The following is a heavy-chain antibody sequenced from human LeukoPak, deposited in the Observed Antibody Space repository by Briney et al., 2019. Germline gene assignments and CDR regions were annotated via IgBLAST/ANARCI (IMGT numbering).Heavy chain of an antibody. CDR3: IATDYYDSSGYSSLDY. D-gene: IGHD3-22*01. CDR1: GFTFSSYA. J-gene: IGHJ4*02. V-gene: IGHV3-23*01. Sequence: GGSLRLSCAASGFTFSSYAMSWVRQAPGKGLEWVSAISGSGGSTYYADSVKGRFTISRDNSKNTLYLQMNSLRAEDTAVYYCIATDYYDSSGYSSLDYWGQGTLVTVSS. CDR2: ISGSGGST.